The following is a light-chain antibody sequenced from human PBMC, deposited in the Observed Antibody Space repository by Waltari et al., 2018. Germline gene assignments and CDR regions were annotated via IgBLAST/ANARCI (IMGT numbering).Light chain of an antibody. V-gene: IGKV3-11*01. CDR2: GAS. CDR3: QQRDTWPPT. Sequence: EIVLTQSPATLSLSPGDRATLSCRASQTIGGSLAWYQQKPGQSPSLLIYGASRRATAGPARFGGSGSGTDFALTISSLEPEDFAVYFCQQRDTWPPTFGQGTKVDFK. J-gene: IGKJ1*01. CDR1: QTIGGS.